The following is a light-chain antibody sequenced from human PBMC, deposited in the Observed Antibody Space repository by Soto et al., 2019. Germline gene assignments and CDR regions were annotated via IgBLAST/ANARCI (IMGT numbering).Light chain of an antibody. CDR1: PVITNC. CDR3: QQANSFPFT. V-gene: IGKV1-12*02. Sequence: DIQMTPSPSSVSASVGDRVTITCRASPVITNCLAWYQQKTGKAPNLLIYAASTLQTGVPSRFSGSGSGTYCTLTISSLQPEDFATYYCQQANSFPFTFGPVTKVDSK. CDR2: AAS. J-gene: IGKJ3*01.